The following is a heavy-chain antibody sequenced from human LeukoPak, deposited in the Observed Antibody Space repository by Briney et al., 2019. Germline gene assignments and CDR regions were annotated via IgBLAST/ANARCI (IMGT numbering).Heavy chain of an antibody. D-gene: IGHD3-10*02. J-gene: IGHJ4*02. CDR1: GYTFTGYY. CDR2: INPNSGGT. CDR3: AREPPLATYYYVS. V-gene: IGHV1-2*06. Sequence: ASVKISCKASGYTFTGYYIHWVRQAPGQGLEWMGRINPNSGGTNYAQRFQGRVSMTRDTSISTTYMELSSLTSDDTAVYYCAREPPLATYYYVSRGQGTLVSVSS.